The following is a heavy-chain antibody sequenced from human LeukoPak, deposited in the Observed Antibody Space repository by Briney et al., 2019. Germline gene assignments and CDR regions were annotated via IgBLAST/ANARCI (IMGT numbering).Heavy chain of an antibody. CDR3: ATQLLRFLEGPYYYYGMDV. Sequence: SVKVSCKASGGTFSSCAISWVRQAPGQGLEWMGRIIPILGIANYAQKFQGRVTITADKSMSTAYMELSSLRSEDTAVYYCATQLLRFLEGPYYYYGMDVWGQGTRSPSP. CDR1: GGTFSSCA. D-gene: IGHD3-3*01. V-gene: IGHV1-69*04. J-gene: IGHJ6*02. CDR2: IIPILGIA.